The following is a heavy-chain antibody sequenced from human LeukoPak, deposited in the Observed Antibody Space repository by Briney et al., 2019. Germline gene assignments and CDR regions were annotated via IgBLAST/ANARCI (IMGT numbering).Heavy chain of an antibody. D-gene: IGHD4/OR15-4a*01. J-gene: IGHJ4*02. CDR2: IVVGGGNT. Sequence: SVKVSCKASGFTFTSSAVQWVRQARGQRLEWIGWIVVGGGNTNYAQKFQERVTITRDMSTSTAYMELSSLRSEDTAVYYCAVAPLTNFSFDYWGQGTLVTVSS. V-gene: IGHV1-58*01. CDR3: AVAPLTNFSFDY. CDR1: GFTFTSSA.